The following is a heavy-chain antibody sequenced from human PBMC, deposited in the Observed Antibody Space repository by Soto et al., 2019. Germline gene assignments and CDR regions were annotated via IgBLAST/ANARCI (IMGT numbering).Heavy chain of an antibody. CDR3: AAILGTEAFDF. CDR2: IVGGSGNT. Sequence: QMQLVQSGPEVRKPGTSVKVSCKASGFSFATSAVQWVRQARGQRLEWIGWIVGGSGNTKYKQKFQERVTITRDMSTSTAYMELSSLRSEDTAVYYCAAILGTEAFDFWGQGTLVTVST. J-gene: IGHJ4*02. V-gene: IGHV1-58*01. CDR1: GFSFATSA. D-gene: IGHD2-8*02.